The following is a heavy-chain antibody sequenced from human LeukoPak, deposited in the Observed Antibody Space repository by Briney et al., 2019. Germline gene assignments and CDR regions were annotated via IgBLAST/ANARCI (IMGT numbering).Heavy chain of an antibody. V-gene: IGHV3-7*01. J-gene: IGHJ4*02. Sequence: GGSLRLSCAASGFTFSRHWMSWVRQAPGKGLERVAHMNQDGSAIYSIDSVKGRFTTSRDNDKNSLYLHMSGLTVADTAVYYCARTAPGHPDDYFDYWGQGTLVTVSS. CDR3: ARTAPGHPDDYFDY. CDR2: MNQDGSAI. CDR1: GFTFSRHW. D-gene: IGHD2-8*02.